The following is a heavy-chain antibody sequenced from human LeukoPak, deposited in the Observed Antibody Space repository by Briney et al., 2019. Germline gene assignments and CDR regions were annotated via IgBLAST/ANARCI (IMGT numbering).Heavy chain of an antibody. CDR3: ARRGGYYYYYGMDV. J-gene: IGHJ6*02. Sequence: SETLSLTCAVYGGSFSVYYWSWIRQPPGKGLEWIGEINHSGSTNYNPSLKSRVTISVDTSKNQFSLKLSSVTAADTAVYYCARRGGYYYYYGMDVWGQGTTVTVSS. D-gene: IGHD2-15*01. V-gene: IGHV4-34*01. CDR2: INHSGST. CDR1: GGSFSVYY.